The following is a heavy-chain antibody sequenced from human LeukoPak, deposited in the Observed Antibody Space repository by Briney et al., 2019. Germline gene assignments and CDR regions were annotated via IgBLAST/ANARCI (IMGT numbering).Heavy chain of an antibody. J-gene: IGHJ4*02. Sequence: PSETLSLTCTVSGASISSFHWTWIRRPAGKGLEWIGLIYSSGSTIYNPSLKSRVAMSVDMTKNQLSLKLSSVTAADTAMYYCARKDGDYWGQGTLVTVSS. CDR3: ARKDGDY. CDR1: GASISSFH. V-gene: IGHV4-4*07. CDR2: IYSSGST.